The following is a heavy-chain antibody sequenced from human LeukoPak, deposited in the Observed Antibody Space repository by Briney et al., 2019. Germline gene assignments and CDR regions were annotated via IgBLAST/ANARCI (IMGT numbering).Heavy chain of an antibody. Sequence: GGSLRLSCAASGFTFRSYAMNWVRQAPGRGLEWVSSLSGSGGDTYYADSVKGRFTIPRDNSKNTLYLQMTRLRVEDAAVYYCAKERIAAARPYYFDYWGQGTLVTVSS. CDR1: GFTFRSYA. D-gene: IGHD6-13*01. V-gene: IGHV3-23*01. CDR3: AKERIAAARPYYFDY. J-gene: IGHJ4*02. CDR2: LSGSGGDT.